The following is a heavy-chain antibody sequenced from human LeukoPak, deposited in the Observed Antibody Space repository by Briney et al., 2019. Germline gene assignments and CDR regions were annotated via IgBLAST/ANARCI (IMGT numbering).Heavy chain of an antibody. CDR1: GGSISSSSYY. J-gene: IGHJ5*02. CDR3: ARHVRYSSSSSWFDP. V-gene: IGHV4-39*01. CDR2: IYYSGST. Sequence: PSETLSLTCTVSGGSISSSSYYWGWIRQPPGKGLEWIGSIYYSGSTYYNPSLKSRVTISVDTSKNQFSLKLSSMTAADTAVYYCARHVRYSSSSSWFDPWGQGTLVTVSS. D-gene: IGHD6-6*01.